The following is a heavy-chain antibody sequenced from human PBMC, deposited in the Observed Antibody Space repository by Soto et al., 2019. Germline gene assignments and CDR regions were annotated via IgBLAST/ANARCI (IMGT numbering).Heavy chain of an antibody. J-gene: IGHJ3*02. D-gene: IGHD2-8*01. CDR3: VRVRIYADESGRPFDI. Sequence: GGSLRLACEASGLIVNNNFMNWVRQAPGRGLEWVSVINPEGRTYYADSVKDRFTISRDTSKNTLYLQMNSLRVEDTAVYYCVRVRIYADESGRPFDIWGQGTVVTASS. CDR2: INPEGRT. V-gene: IGHV3-66*01. CDR1: GLIVNNNF.